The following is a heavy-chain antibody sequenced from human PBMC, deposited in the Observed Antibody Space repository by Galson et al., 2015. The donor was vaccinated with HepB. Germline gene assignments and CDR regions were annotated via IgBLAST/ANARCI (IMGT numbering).Heavy chain of an antibody. CDR1: GFTFSSYW. D-gene: IGHD6-19*01. J-gene: IGHJ3*02. Sequence: SLRLSCAASGFTFSSYWMHWVRQAPGKGLEWVSGISWNSGSIGYADSVKGRFTISRDNAKNSLYLQMNSLRAEDTALYYCAKDMGQWLVHRAFDIWGQGTMVTVSS. CDR3: AKDMGQWLVHRAFDI. CDR2: ISWNSGSI. V-gene: IGHV3-9*01.